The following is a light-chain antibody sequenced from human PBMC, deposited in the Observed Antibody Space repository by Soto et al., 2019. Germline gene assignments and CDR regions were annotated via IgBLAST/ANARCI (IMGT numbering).Light chain of an antibody. J-gene: IGLJ2*01. Sequence: QSVLTQPASVSGSPGQSITISCTGTSSDVGGYNYVPWYQQHPGKAPKLMIYEVSNRPSGVSNRFSGSKSGNTASLTISGLQAEDEADYYCSSYTSSSTPVFGGGTKLTVL. CDR1: SSDVGGYNY. CDR3: SSYTSSSTPV. V-gene: IGLV2-14*01. CDR2: EVS.